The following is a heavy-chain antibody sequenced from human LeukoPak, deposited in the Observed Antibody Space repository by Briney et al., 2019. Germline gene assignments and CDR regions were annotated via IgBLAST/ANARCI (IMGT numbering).Heavy chain of an antibody. D-gene: IGHD3-22*01. V-gene: IGHV4-61*01. CDR3: ARAPHFFDTSGSRYYFDY. CDR1: GGSISSGSYY. Sequence: SETLSLTCTVSGGSISSGSYYWSWIRQPPGKGLEWIGYIYYSGSTNYNPSLKSRVTISVDTSKNQFSLKLSSVTAADTAVYFCARAPHFFDTSGSRYYFDYWGQGALVTVSS. J-gene: IGHJ4*02. CDR2: IYYSGST.